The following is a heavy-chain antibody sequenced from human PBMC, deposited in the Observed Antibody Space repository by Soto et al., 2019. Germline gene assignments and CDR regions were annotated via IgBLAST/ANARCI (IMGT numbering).Heavy chain of an antibody. CDR1: GGSFNNYY. D-gene: IGHD3-10*01. CDR2: IYTSGST. J-gene: IGHJ6*02. CDR3: ARGPRYYGSASLYFGTDA. Sequence: SETLSLTCTVSGGSFNNYYWTWIRQPAGEGLEWIGHIYTSGSTNYNPSLKSRVTMSLDTFNHQFSLKLRSATAADTAVYYCARGPRYYGSASLYFGTDAWGQGTTVTVSS. V-gene: IGHV4-4*07.